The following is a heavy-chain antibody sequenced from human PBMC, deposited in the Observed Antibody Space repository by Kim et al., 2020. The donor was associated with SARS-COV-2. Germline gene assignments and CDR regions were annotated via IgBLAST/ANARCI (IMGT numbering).Heavy chain of an antibody. Sequence: GGSLRLSCAASGFMFSDYAMSWVRQAPGKGLEWVSGISGGGRSTYYADSVQGRFTISRDNSETTYLQMNSLRADDTAIYYCARPSKEHKWDGLDVWGQGTTVTVSS. CDR2: ISGGGRST. CDR1: GFMFSDYA. J-gene: IGHJ6*02. V-gene: IGHV3-23*01. D-gene: IGHD1-26*01. CDR3: ARPSKEHKWDGLDV.